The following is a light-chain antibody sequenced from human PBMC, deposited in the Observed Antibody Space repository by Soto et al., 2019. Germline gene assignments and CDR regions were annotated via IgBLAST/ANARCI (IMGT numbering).Light chain of an antibody. Sequence: DIQMTQSPSTLSASVGDRVTITCRASQSVSSRLAWFQQKPGEAPKLLIHEASSLENGVPSRFSGSGSVTEFTLTISSLQPDDSATYYCQQYNSFWSFGQGTKVEIK. CDR3: QQYNSFWS. CDR1: QSVSSR. V-gene: IGKV1-5*03. CDR2: EAS. J-gene: IGKJ1*01.